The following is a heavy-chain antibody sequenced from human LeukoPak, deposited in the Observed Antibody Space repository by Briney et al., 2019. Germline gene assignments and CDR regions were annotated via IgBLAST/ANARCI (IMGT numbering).Heavy chain of an antibody. Sequence: AETLSLTCAVYGGSFSGYYWSWIRQPPGKGLEWIGENNHSGSNNYNPSLKSRVTISVDTSKNQFSLKLSSVTAADTAVYYCARAEIKLYNQRRYYFDYWGQGTLVTVSS. CDR2: NNHSGSN. J-gene: IGHJ4*02. CDR3: ARAEIKLYNQRRYYFDY. D-gene: IGHD3-16*02. CDR1: GGSFSGYY. V-gene: IGHV4-34*01.